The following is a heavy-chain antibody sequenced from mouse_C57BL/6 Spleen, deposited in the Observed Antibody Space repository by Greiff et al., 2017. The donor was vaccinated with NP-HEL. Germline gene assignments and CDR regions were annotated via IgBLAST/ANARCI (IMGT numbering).Heavy chain of an antibody. CDR1: GFTFSSYA. CDR2: ISSGGDYI. D-gene: IGHD1-1*01. V-gene: IGHV5-9-1*02. CDR3: TRDGITAVVAKNWYFDV. Sequence: EVQGVESGEGLVKPGGSLKLSCAASGFTFSSYAMSWVRQTPEKRLEWVAYISSGGDYIYYADTVKGRFTISRDNARNTLYLQMSSRKSEDTAMYYCTRDGITAVVAKNWYFDVWGTGTTVTVSS. J-gene: IGHJ1*03.